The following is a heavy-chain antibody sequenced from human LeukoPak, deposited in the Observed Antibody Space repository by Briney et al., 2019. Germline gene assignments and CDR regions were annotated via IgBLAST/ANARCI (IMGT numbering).Heavy chain of an antibody. V-gene: IGHV4-34*01. Sequence: SETLSLTCAVYGGSFSGYYWSWIRQPPGKGLEWIGEINHSGSTNYNPSLKSRVTISVDTSKNQFSLKLSSVTAADTAVYYCARERGYCSSTSCHGPWYFDLWGRGTLVTVSS. D-gene: IGHD2-2*01. CDR1: GGSFSGYY. CDR2: INHSGST. CDR3: ARERGYCSSTSCHGPWYFDL. J-gene: IGHJ2*01.